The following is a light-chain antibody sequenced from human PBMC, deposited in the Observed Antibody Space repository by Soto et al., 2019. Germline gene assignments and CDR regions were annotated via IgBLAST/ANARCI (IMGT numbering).Light chain of an antibody. CDR3: GTWESYLSVGV. CDR2: DNN. J-gene: IGLJ2*01. Sequence: QSVLTQPPSVSAAPGQTVTISCSGSGSNIGSNSVSWYQQVPGTAPKLLLYDNNKRPSGIPDRFFGSKSGTSATLGITGHQTADEADYYCGTWESYLSVGVFGGGTQLTV. CDR1: GSNIGSNS. V-gene: IGLV1-51*01.